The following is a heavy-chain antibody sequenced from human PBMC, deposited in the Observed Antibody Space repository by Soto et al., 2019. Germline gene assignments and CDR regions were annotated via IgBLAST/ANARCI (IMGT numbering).Heavy chain of an antibody. D-gene: IGHD3-3*01. Sequence: ASVKVSCKASGYTFNDNYIQWVRQVPGQGIEWMGWINPNSSGTNYAQKFQGRVTMTSDTSISTVYMEMSRLTSDDTAVYYCARVPYYDFGSSYYSFFDDWGQGTLVTVSS. CDR1: GYTFNDNY. CDR2: INPNSSGT. V-gene: IGHV1-2*02. J-gene: IGHJ4*02. CDR3: ARVPYYDFGSSYYSFFDD.